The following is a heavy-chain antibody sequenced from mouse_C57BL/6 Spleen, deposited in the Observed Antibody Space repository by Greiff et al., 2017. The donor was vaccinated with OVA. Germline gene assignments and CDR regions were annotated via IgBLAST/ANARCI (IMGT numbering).Heavy chain of an antibody. D-gene: IGHD4-1*01. J-gene: IGHJ4*01. CDR2: INPSTGGT. CDR3: ARNTGYAMDY. V-gene: IGHV1-42*01. CDR1: GYSFTGYY. Sequence: VHVKQSGPELVKPGASVKISCKASGYSFTGYYMNWVKQSPEKSLEWIGEINPSTGGTTYNQKFKAKATLTVDKSSSTAYMQLKSLTSEDSAVYHCARNTGYAMDYWGQGTSVTVSS.